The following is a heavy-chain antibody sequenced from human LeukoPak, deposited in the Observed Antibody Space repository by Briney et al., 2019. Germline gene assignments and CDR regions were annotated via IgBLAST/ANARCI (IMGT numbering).Heavy chain of an antibody. D-gene: IGHD4-17*01. Sequence: SGGSLRLSCAASGFTFSSYWMSWVRQAPGKGLEWVANIKQDGSEKYYVDSVKGRFTISRDNAKNSLYLQMNSLRAEDTAVYYCARRDYGDYVRYFDYWGQGTLVTVSS. CDR1: GFTFSSYW. CDR2: IKQDGSEK. J-gene: IGHJ4*02. V-gene: IGHV3-7*01. CDR3: ARRDYGDYVRYFDY.